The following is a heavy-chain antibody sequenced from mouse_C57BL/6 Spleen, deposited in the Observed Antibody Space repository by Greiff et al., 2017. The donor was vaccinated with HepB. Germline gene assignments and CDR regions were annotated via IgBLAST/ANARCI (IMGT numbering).Heavy chain of an antibody. V-gene: IGHV14-2*01. CDR3: ASHWDENFGY. CDR1: GFNIKDYY. J-gene: IGHJ2*01. Sequence: VQLQQSGAELVKPGDSVKVSSTASGFNIKDYYMHWVKQRTEQGLEWIGRIDPEDGETKYAPNFQGKATITADTSSNTAYLQLSSLTSEDTAVYYCASHWDENFGYWCQSTTLTVAS. D-gene: IGHD4-1*01. CDR2: IDPEDGET.